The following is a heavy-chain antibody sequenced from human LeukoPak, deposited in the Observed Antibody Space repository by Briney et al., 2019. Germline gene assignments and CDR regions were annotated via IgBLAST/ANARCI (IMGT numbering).Heavy chain of an antibody. J-gene: IGHJ4*02. CDR1: GGSFSGYY. D-gene: IGHD4-17*01. CDR3: ARARDYGDYYFDY. V-gene: IGHV4-34*01. Sequence: SETLSLTCAVYGGSFSGYYWSWIRQPPGKGLEWIGEINHSGSTNYNPSLKSRVTISVDTSKNQFSLKLSSVTAADTAVYYCARARDYGDYYFDYWGQGTLVTVSS. CDR2: INHSGST.